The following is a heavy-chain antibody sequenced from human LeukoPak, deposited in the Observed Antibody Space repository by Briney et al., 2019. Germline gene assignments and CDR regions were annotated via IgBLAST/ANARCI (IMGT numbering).Heavy chain of an antibody. CDR2: IIPIFGTA. Sequence: SVKVSCKASGGTFSSYAISWVRQAPGQGLEWMGRIIPIFGTANYAQKFQGRVTITTDESTSTAYMELSSLRSEDTAVYYCARDRADYDFWSGDFDYWGQGTLVTVSS. CDR1: GGTFSSYA. V-gene: IGHV1-69*05. J-gene: IGHJ4*02. CDR3: ARDRADYDFWSGDFDY. D-gene: IGHD3-3*01.